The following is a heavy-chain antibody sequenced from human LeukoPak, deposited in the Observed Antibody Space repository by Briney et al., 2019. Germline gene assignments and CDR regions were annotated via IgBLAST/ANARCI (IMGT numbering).Heavy chain of an antibody. CDR1: GGSISSGSYY. J-gene: IGHJ4*02. CDR2: IYSSGST. CDR3: ARAGDSSGYEYYFDY. V-gene: IGHV4-61*02. D-gene: IGHD3-22*01. Sequence: SQTLSLTCTVSGGSISSGSYYWSWIRQPAGKGLEWIGRIYSSGSTNYNPSLKSRITMSVDTSKNEFSLKLSSVTAADTVVYYRARAGDSSGYEYYFDYWGQGTLVTVSS.